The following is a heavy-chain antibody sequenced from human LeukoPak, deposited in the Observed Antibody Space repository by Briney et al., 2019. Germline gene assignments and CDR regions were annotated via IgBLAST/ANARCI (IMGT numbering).Heavy chain of an antibody. CDR3: ARVMGRYCSSTSCYVDY. CDR1: GITFSSYA. CDR2: ISYDGSNK. Sequence: GGSLRLSCAASGITFSSYAMHWVRQAPGKGLEWVAVISYDGSNKYYAGSVKGRFTISRDNSKNTLYLQMNSLRAEDTAVYYCARVMGRYCSSTSCYVDYWGQGTLVTVSS. D-gene: IGHD2-2*01. V-gene: IGHV3-30*04. J-gene: IGHJ4*02.